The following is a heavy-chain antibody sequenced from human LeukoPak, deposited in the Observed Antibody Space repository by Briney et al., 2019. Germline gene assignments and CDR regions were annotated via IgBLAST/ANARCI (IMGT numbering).Heavy chain of an antibody. CDR2: INPNSGGT. J-gene: IGHJ5*02. CDR3: ARDNYDFWSGYYNWFDP. Sequence: GASVKVSCKASGYTFTGYYMHWVRQAPGQGLEWMGWINPNSGGTNYARKFQGRVTMTRDTSISTAYMEVSRLRSDDTAVYYCARDNYDFWSGYYNWFDPWGQGTLVTVSS. D-gene: IGHD3-3*01. CDR1: GYTFTGYY. V-gene: IGHV1-2*02.